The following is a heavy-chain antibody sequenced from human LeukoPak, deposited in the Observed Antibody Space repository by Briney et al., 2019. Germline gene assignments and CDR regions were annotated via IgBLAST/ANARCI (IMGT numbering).Heavy chain of an antibody. CDR2: ISGSGGST. D-gene: IGHD5-12*01. V-gene: IGHV3-23*01. Sequence: GGSLRLSCAASGFTFSSYAMGWVRQAPGKGLEWVSAISGSGGSTYYADSVKGRFTISRGNSKNTLYLQMNSLRAEDTAVYYCAKDKIVATIGRHWFDPWGQGTLVTVSS. J-gene: IGHJ5*02. CDR3: AKDKIVATIGRHWFDP. CDR1: GFTFSSYA.